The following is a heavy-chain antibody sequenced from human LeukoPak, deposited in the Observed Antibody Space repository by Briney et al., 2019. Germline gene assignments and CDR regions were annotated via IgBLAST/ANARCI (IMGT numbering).Heavy chain of an antibody. J-gene: IGHJ4*02. CDR1: LDSTTSNF. CDR2: IHRSGSP. V-gene: IGHV4-4*02. CDR3: AREILGGFNPGAY. D-gene: IGHD1-14*01. Sequence: SETLSLTCTVSLDSTTSNFWSWVRQPPGKGLEWIGEIHRSGSPNYNPSLQSRVTISIDRSRNQIALELSTVTAADTAVYYCAREILGGFNPGAYWGQGTLVTVSS.